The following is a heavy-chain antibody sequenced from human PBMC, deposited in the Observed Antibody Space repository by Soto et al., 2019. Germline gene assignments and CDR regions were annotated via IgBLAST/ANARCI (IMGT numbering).Heavy chain of an antibody. V-gene: IGHV3-30*18. D-gene: IGHD2-2*01. CDR3: AKDDPIVVPAAMGSYYYYYYGMDV. Sequence: GGSLRLSCAASGFTFSSYGMHWVRQAPGKGLEWVAVISYDGSNKYYADSVKGRFTISRDNSKNTLYLQMNSLRAEDTAVYYCAKDDPIVVPAAMGSYYYYYYGMDVWGQGTTVTVSS. CDR2: ISYDGSNK. CDR1: GFTFSSYG. J-gene: IGHJ6*02.